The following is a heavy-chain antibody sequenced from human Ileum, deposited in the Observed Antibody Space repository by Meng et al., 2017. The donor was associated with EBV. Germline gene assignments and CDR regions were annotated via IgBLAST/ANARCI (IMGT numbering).Heavy chain of an antibody. Sequence: DVQLVESGGGLVNPGGAVRLSCATSGFSFIYYSMNWFRQAPGKGLEWVSSISGNTDSPTYYTDSVQGRFTISRDIAKKSLFLQMSSLTADDTAVYYCARATYSSGSHYSDYWGQGTLVTVSS. J-gene: IGHJ4*02. CDR2: ISGNTDSPT. CDR1: GFSFIYYS. V-gene: IGHV3-21*01. CDR3: ARATYSSGSHYSDY. D-gene: IGHD3-10*01.